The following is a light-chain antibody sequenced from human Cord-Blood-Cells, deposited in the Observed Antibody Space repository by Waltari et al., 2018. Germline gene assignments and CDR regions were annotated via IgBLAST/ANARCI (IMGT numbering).Light chain of an antibody. CDR2: KAS. V-gene: IGKV1-5*03. CDR1: QRISSW. CDR3: QQYNSYSS. J-gene: IGKJ2*03. Sequence: IQMTQSPSPLSASVGDRVTITCRASQRISSWLAWYQQKPGKAPKLLIYKASSLESGVPSRFSGSGSGTEFTLTISSLQPDDFATYYCQQYNSYSSFGQGTKLEIK.